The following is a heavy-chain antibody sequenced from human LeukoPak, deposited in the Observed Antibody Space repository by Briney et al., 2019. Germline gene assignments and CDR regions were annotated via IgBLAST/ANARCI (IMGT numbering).Heavy chain of an antibody. D-gene: IGHD2-15*01. J-gene: IGHJ4*02. Sequence: SETLSLTCAVSGYSISSGYYWGWIRQPPGKGLEWIGSIYHSGSTYYNPSLKSRVTISVDTSKNQFSLKLSSVTAADTAVYYCARMVVVLAANYFDYWGQGTLVTVSS. CDR3: ARMVVVLAANYFDY. V-gene: IGHV4-38-2*01. CDR1: GYSISSGYY. CDR2: IYHSGST.